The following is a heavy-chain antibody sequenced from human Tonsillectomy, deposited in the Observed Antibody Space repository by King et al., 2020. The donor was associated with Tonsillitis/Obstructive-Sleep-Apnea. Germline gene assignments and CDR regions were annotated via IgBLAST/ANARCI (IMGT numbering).Heavy chain of an antibody. CDR3: AREEQQLVLAYYYYYMDV. Sequence: VQLVESGGGLVKPGGSLRLSCAASGFTFSSYTMNWVRQVPGKGLEWVSSFSSSSCYIYCADSVKGRLHISRDNAKNSLYLQMNSLRAEDTAVYYCAREEQQLVLAYYYYYMDVWGKGTTVTVSS. J-gene: IGHJ6*03. CDR1: GFTFSSYT. V-gene: IGHV3-21*01. CDR2: FSSSSCYI. D-gene: IGHD6-13*01.